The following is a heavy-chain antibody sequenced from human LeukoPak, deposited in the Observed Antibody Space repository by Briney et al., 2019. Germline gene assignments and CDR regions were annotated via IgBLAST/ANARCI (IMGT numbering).Heavy chain of an antibody. Sequence: SETLSLTCTVSGGSISSSSYYGSWIRQPPGKGLEWIGEINHRGSTSYSPSLESRVSISRDTSKNQFSLKLSSVTAADTAVYYCLAGTGDYWGQGTLVTVSS. CDR3: LAGTGDY. D-gene: IGHD6-13*01. J-gene: IGHJ4*02. V-gene: IGHV4-39*07. CDR2: INHRGST. CDR1: GGSISSSSYY.